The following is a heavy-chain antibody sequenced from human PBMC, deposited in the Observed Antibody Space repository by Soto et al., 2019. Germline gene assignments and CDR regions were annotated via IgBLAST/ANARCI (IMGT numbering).Heavy chain of an antibody. V-gene: IGHV3-13*01. CDR3: TRATFGVGMDL. Sequence: PGGSLRLSCSAFGVTYNSYDMIWVRQVTGKGLEWIASMGGAGAREYSGSVKGRFIISRDNAKNSLYLQMDSLRVADTGVYYCTRATFGVGMDLWGHGTPVTVSS. J-gene: IGHJ6*02. CDR1: GVTYNSYD. CDR2: MGGAGAR. D-gene: IGHD3-10*01.